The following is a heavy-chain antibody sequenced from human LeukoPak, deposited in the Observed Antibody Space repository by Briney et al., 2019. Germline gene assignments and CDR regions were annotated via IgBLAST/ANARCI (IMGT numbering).Heavy chain of an antibody. CDR2: ISWDGGST. V-gene: IGHV3-43D*03. CDR3: ASGHYFDY. Sequence: HSGGSLRLSCAASGFTFDDYAMHWVRQAPGKGLEWVSLISWDGGSTYYADSVKGRFTISRDNSKNCLYLQMNSLRAEDTALYYCASGHYFDYWGQGTLVTVSS. CDR1: GFTFDDYA. D-gene: IGHD5-12*01. J-gene: IGHJ4*02.